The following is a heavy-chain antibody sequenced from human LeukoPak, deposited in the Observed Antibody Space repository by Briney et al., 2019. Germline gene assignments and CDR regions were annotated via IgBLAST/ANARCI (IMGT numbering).Heavy chain of an antibody. CDR2: IKQDGSEK. Sequence: GGSLRLSCAASGFTFSSYWMSWVRQAPGKGLEWVANIKQDGSEKYYVDSVKGRFTISRDNAKNSLYLQMNSLRAEDTAVYYCARDWGRYCSGGFCDVLGYWGQGTLVTVSS. J-gene: IGHJ4*02. D-gene: IGHD2-15*01. CDR3: ARDWGRYCSGGFCDVLGY. CDR1: GFTFSSYW. V-gene: IGHV3-7*01.